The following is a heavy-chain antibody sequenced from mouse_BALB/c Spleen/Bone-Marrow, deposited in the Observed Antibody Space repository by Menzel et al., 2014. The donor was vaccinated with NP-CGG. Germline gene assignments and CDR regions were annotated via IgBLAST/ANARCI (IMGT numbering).Heavy chain of an antibody. CDR2: IYPYNGGT. CDR3: ARKGELYDIDY. CDR1: GYTFTDYN. J-gene: IGHJ4*01. Sequence: VQLQQSGPELVKPGASVKISCQASGYTFTDYNMHWVKQSPGKSLEWIGYIYPYNGGTGYNQKFKSKATLTVGKSSSTAYMKQRSLTTEDSAVYYCARKGELYDIDYWGQGTTVTVSS. D-gene: IGHD1-3*01. V-gene: IGHV1S29*02.